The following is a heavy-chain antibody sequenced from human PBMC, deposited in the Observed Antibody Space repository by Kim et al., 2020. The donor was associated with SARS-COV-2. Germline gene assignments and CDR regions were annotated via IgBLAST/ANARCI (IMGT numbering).Heavy chain of an antibody. J-gene: IGHJ6*02. CDR3: ARCREYSSSPYYYYGMDV. Sequence: GGSLRLSCAASGFTFSDYYMSWIRQAPGKGLEWVSYISSSSSYTNYADSVKGRFIISRDNAKNSLYLQMNSLRAEDTAVYYCARCREYSSSPYYYYGMDVWGQGTTVTVSS. CDR1: GFTFSDYY. D-gene: IGHD6-6*01. CDR2: ISSSSSYT. V-gene: IGHV3-11*06.